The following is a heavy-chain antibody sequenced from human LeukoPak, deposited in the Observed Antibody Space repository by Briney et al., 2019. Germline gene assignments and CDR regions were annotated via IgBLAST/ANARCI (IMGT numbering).Heavy chain of an antibody. J-gene: IGHJ4*02. CDR1: GFTFSSYA. D-gene: IGHD6-19*01. Sequence: GGSLRLSCSASGFTFSSYAMHWVRQAPGKGLEYVSAISSNRGSTYYADSVKGRFTISRDNSKNTLYLQMSSLRAEDTAVYYCAKSGLSSGWYPYDNWGQGALVTVSS. CDR2: ISSNRGST. CDR3: AKSGLSSGWYPYDN. V-gene: IGHV3-64D*06.